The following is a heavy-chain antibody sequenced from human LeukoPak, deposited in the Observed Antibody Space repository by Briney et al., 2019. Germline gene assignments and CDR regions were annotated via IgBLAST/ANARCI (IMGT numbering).Heavy chain of an antibody. V-gene: IGHV3-74*01. CDR2: LNTDGSST. CDR3: ARDLRD. CDR1: GFTFSSSW. Sequence: GGTLSLSCAASGFTFSSSWMHWVRQAPGKGLVWVSRLNTDGSSTSYADSVKGRFTISRDNAKNTLYLQMNSLRAEDTAVYYCARDLRDWGQGTLVTVSS. J-gene: IGHJ4*02.